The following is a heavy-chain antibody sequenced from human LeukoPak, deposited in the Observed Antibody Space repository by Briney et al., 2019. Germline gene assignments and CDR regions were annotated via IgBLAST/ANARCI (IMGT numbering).Heavy chain of an antibody. CDR2: IYWDDDK. V-gene: IGHV2-5*02. Sequence: SGPTLVKPAQTLTLTCTFSGFSLSTSGVGVGWIRQPPGKALEWLALIYWDDDKRYSPSLKSRLTITKDTSKNQVVLTMTNMDPVDTATYYCAHSPELLIAAFFDYWGQGTLVTVSS. CDR3: AHSPELLIAAFFDY. D-gene: IGHD6-13*01. CDR1: GFSLSTSGVG. J-gene: IGHJ4*02.